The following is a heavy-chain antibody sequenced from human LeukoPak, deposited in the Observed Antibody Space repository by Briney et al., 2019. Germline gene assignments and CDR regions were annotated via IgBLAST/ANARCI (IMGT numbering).Heavy chain of an antibody. Sequence: SVKVSCKASGGTFSSYAISWVRQAPGQGLEWMGGIIPIFGTANYAQKFQGRVTITADESTSTAYMELSSLRSEDTAVYYCARGLPRYNWNYGYWGQGTLVTVSS. CDR2: IIPIFGTA. D-gene: IGHD1-7*01. CDR3: ARGLPRYNWNYGY. V-gene: IGHV1-69*13. J-gene: IGHJ4*02. CDR1: GGTFSSYA.